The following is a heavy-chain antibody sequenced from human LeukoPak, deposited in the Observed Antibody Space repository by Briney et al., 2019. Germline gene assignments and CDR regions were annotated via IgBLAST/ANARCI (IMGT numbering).Heavy chain of an antibody. J-gene: IGHJ4*02. Sequence: TPQTLSLTCTVSGGSISSFDSYWSWIRQHPGKGLEWIGCVYYSGSTYFNPSLKSRVIISVDTSKNQFSLNLSSVTAADTAVYYCARGRDAYKVGYWGQGTLVTVSS. D-gene: IGHD5-24*01. V-gene: IGHV4-31*03. CDR2: VYYSGST. CDR3: ARGRDAYKVGY. CDR1: GGSISSFDSY.